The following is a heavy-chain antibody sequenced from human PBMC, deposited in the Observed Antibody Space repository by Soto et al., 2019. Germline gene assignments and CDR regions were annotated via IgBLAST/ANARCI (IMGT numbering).Heavy chain of an antibody. Sequence: QVQLQQWGAGLLKPSETLSLTCAVYGGSFSGYYWSWIRQPPGKGLEWIGEINHSGSTNYNPSLKSRVTISVDSSKTQFSLKLSSVTAADTAVYYCVYGPSGPYYYGMDVWGQGTTVTVSS. D-gene: IGHD3-10*01. CDR1: GGSFSGYY. CDR2: INHSGST. CDR3: VYGPSGPYYYGMDV. J-gene: IGHJ6*02. V-gene: IGHV4-34*01.